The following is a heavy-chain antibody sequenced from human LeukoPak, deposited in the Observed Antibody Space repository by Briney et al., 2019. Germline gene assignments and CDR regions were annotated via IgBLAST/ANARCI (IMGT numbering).Heavy chain of an antibody. CDR1: GCTFTNYW. D-gene: IGHD3-9*01. Sequence: GESLKISCKDSGCTFTNYWIDWVRQMPGEGLEWMGISYLGDSDTRYSPSFQGQVTISVDKPISTAYLQWNSLKASDTAMYYCARLNDILTGPFDYWGQGTLVTVSS. CDR3: ARLNDILTGPFDY. CDR2: SYLGDSDT. J-gene: IGHJ4*02. V-gene: IGHV5-51*01.